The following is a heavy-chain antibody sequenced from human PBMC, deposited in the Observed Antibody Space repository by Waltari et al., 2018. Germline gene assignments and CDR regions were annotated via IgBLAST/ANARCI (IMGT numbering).Heavy chain of an antibody. J-gene: IGHJ6*02. CDR1: GGSIRSYY. V-gene: IGHV4-59*01. CDR2: IYYSGST. CDR3: ARARTEARIYYGMDV. Sequence: QVQLQESGPGLVKPSETLSLTCTVSGGSIRSYYWSWIRQPPGKGLEWIGYIYYSGSTNYNPSLKSRVTISVDTSKNQFSLKLSSVTAADTAVYYCARARTEARIYYGMDVWGQGTTVTVSS.